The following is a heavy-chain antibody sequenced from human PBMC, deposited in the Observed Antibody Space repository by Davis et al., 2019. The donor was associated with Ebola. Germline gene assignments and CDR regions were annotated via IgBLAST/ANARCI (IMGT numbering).Heavy chain of an antibody. V-gene: IGHV3-21*05. J-gene: IGHJ4*02. CDR1: GFIFRSYS. D-gene: IGHD4-23*01. CDR2: ISSSASYK. CDR3: AQQLGDYGGNALRY. Sequence: GGSLRLSCAASGFIFRSYSMNWVRQAPGKGPEWVSSISSSASYKNYADSVKGRFTISRDDAKKSLYLQMDSLRAEGTAVYYCAQQLGDYGGNALRYWGQGTLVTVSS.